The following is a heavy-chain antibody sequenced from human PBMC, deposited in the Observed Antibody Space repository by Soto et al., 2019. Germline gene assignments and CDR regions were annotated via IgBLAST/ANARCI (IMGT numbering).Heavy chain of an antibody. J-gene: IGHJ6*01. CDR1: GYSFTSXW. V-gene: IGHV5-51*01. D-gene: IGHD6-6*01. CDR3: ARLDLSSSSXXHNYYCMDV. Sequence: GESLKISXKXXGYSFTSXWGGVVRQMPGKGLEWMGIIYPGDSYTIYSPXXQGQVTISADKSISTAYLQWSSLKASDTAMYYCARLDLSSSSXXHNYYCMDVXXXGTTV. CDR2: IYPGDSYT.